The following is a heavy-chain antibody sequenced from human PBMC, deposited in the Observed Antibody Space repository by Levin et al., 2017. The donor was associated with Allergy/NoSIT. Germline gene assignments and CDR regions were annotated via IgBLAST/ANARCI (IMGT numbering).Heavy chain of an antibody. Sequence: GGSLRLSCVVSGFPFNTYAMHWVRQAPGKGLEWVAVIWSDGTNDYYADSVKGRFTISRDNPKNTLYLQMKSLRAEDTAIYYCARGSGYDLWSASYLESWGQGTLVTVSS. CDR2: IWSDGTND. J-gene: IGHJ5*02. CDR3: ARGSGYDLWSASYLES. D-gene: IGHD3-3*01. V-gene: IGHV3-33*01. CDR1: GFPFNTYA.